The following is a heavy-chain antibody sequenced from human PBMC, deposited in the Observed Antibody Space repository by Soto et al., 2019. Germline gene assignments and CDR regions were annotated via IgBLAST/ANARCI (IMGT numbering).Heavy chain of an antibody. CDR3: ARINKGYGTDS. D-gene: IGHD5-18*01. J-gene: IGHJ4*02. V-gene: IGHV4-39*01. CDR2: IDYTGNT. CDR1: GGSISSSSYY. Sequence: SETLSLTCTVSGGSISSSSYYWGCIRQPPGKGLEWIASIDYTGNTFYNPSLTSRVTISVDTSKNQFSLKVTSVTAADTAVYYCARINKGYGTDSWGQGTLVTVSS.